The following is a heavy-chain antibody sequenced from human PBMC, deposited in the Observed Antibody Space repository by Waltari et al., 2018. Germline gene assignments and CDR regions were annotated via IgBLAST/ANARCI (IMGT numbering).Heavy chain of an antibody. CDR2: IIPIFGTA. CDR1: GGPFRSYA. J-gene: IGHJ3*02. CDR3: AVPGGTVYLGAFDI. Sequence: QVQLVQSGAEVKKPGSSVKVSCKASGGPFRSYAIRWVRQAPGQGLEWMGRIIPIFGTANYAQKFQGRVTITADKSTSTAYMELSSLRSEDTAVYYCAVPGGTVYLGAFDIWGQGTMVTVSS. D-gene: IGHD1-1*01. V-gene: IGHV1-69*08.